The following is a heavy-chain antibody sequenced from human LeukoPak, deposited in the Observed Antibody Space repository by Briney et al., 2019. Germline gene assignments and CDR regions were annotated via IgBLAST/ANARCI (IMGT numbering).Heavy chain of an antibody. CDR2: ISNDGTST. Sequence: GGSLRLSCAASGVTFSSHSMHWVRQAPGKGLVWVSGISNDGTSTTYADSVKGRFTISRDNAKNTLYLQMHSLRAEDTAVYSCARGWFGPDSCGQGTLVAVSS. J-gene: IGHJ5*01. D-gene: IGHD3-10*01. V-gene: IGHV3-74*01. CDR3: ARGWFGPDS. CDR1: GVTFSSHS.